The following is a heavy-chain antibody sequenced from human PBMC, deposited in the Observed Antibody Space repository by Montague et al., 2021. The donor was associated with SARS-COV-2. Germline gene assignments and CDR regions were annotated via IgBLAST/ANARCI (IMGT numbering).Heavy chain of an antibody. D-gene: IGHD2-2*01. V-gene: IGHV4-34*01. Sequence: SETLSLTCTVSGGSFSGYYWSWIRQPPGKGLEWIGEINHSGSTNYNPSLKSRVTISVDTSKNQFSLKLSSVTAADTAVYYCTREGYQVLWSDYYYYGMDVRGQGTTVTVSS. CDR1: GGSFSGYY. J-gene: IGHJ6*02. CDR2: INHSGST. CDR3: TREGYQVLWSDYYYYGMDV.